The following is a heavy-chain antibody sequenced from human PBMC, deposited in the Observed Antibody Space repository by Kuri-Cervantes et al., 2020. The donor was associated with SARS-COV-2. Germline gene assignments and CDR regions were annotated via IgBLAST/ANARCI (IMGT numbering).Heavy chain of an antibody. CDR2: IYYSGST. CDR1: GGSISSSSYY. V-gene: IGHV4-39*01. J-gene: IGHJ6*03. D-gene: IGHD2-2*02. Sequence: SETLSLTCTVSGGSISSSSYYWGWIRQPPGKGLDWIGSIYYSGSTYYNPSLKSRVTISVDTSKNQFSLRLGSVIAADTAVYYCARGREGVEPATVLGLGFYYYYFMDVWGRGTTVTVSS. CDR3: ARGREGVEPATVLGLGFYYYYFMDV.